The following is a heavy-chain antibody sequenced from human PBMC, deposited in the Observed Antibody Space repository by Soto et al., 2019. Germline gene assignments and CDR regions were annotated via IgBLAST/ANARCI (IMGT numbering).Heavy chain of an antibody. D-gene: IGHD5-18*01. CDR3: VRSKGGYSYGTPFDY. V-gene: IGHV3-30-3*01. J-gene: IGHJ4*02. CDR2: ISYDGSNK. Sequence: GGSLRLSCAASGFTFNNYAMHWVRQAPGKGLEWVALISYDGSNKYYADSVEGRFTISRDNSKNTLYLQMNSLRAEDTAVYYCVRSKGGYSYGTPFDYWGQGTLVTVSS. CDR1: GFTFNNYA.